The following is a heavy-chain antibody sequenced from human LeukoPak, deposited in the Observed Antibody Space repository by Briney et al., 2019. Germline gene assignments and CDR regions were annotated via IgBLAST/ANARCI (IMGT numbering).Heavy chain of an antibody. V-gene: IGHV3-66*01. CDR2: IFDNGET. Sequence: GGSLRLSCAASGFTVSNNFMNWVRQAPGKGLEWVSVIFDNGETYYTDSVKGRFTISRDNSKNTLYLQMSSLRVEDTAIYYCTGGAPAGGKLDSWGQGTLVTVSS. D-gene: IGHD3-16*01. J-gene: IGHJ4*02. CDR1: GFTVSNNF. CDR3: TGGAPAGGKLDS.